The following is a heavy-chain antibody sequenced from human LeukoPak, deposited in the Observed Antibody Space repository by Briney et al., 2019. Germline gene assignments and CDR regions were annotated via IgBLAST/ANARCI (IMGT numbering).Heavy chain of an antibody. V-gene: IGHV1-8*01. CDR3: ARAAIAVAGDYHYHYMDV. Sequence: GASVKVSCKASGFTITSFDMNWVRQATGQGLEWMGWMNPNNGNADYAQKFQGRVTMTRDTSINTVYLELTSLRSEDTAVYYCARAAIAVAGDYHYHYMDVWGKGTTVTVSS. CDR2: MNPNNGNA. D-gene: IGHD6-19*01. J-gene: IGHJ6*03. CDR1: GFTITSFD.